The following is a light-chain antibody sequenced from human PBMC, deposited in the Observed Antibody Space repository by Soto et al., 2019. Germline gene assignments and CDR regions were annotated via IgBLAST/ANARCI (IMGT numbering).Light chain of an antibody. V-gene: IGLV1-40*01. CDR1: TSNIGADYG. CDR2: GDN. J-gene: IGLJ3*02. CDR3: QAFDNRLSGWV. Sequence: QSVLTQPPSVSGAPGQRVTISCTGSTSNIGADYGVHWYQQLPGTAPKLLIYGDNNWPSGVPDRFSGSKSGTSASLAITGLQAEDEADYYCQAFDNRLSGWVFGGGTKLTVL.